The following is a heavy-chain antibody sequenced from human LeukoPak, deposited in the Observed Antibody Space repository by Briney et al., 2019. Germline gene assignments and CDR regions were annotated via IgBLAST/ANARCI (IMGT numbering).Heavy chain of an antibody. CDR3: ARSPAMVRGFIHFDR. D-gene: IGHD3-10*01. J-gene: IGHJ4*02. CDR2: IIPIFGTA. CDR1: GGTFSSYA. V-gene: IGHV1-69*01. Sequence: SVKVSCKASGGTFSSYAISWVRQAPGQGLEWMGGIIPIFGTANYAQKFQGRVTITADESTSTAYMELSSLRSEDTAVYYCARSPAMVRGFIHFDRWGQGTLVTVSS.